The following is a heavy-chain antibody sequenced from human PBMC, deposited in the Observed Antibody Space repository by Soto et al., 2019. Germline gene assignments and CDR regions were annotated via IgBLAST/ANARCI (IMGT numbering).Heavy chain of an antibody. CDR1: GFTSNDHA. CDR3: VKDQTAGGLDC. Sequence: GGSLRLSCAASGFTSNDHAMHWIRQVPGKGLEWVSGIYWHGDRIDYADSVKGRFTISRDNAKNSLYLQTNSLRPEDTALYYCVKDQTAGGLDCWGQGTLVTVSS. V-gene: IGHV3-9*02. CDR2: IYWHGDRI. D-gene: IGHD2-21*02. J-gene: IGHJ4*02.